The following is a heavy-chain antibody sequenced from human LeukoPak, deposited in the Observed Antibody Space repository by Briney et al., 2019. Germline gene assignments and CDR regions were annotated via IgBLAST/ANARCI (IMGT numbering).Heavy chain of an antibody. CDR2: IYYSGST. J-gene: IGHJ4*02. V-gene: IGHV4-59*11. Sequence: SETLSLPCSVSGGLICSLLGLWIRPPPGRGLEWIGYIYYSGSTNYNPSLKSRVTISVDTSKYQFSLKLSAETAADTAVYYCARGPGGGWYFDFDDWGQGTLVTVSS. D-gene: IGHD6-19*01. CDR3: ARGPGGGWYFDFDD. CDR1: GGLICSLL.